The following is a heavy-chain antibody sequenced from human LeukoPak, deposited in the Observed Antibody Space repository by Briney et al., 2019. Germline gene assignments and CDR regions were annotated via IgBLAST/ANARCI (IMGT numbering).Heavy chain of an antibody. J-gene: IGHJ4*02. V-gene: IGHV3-23*01. D-gene: IGHD1-1*01. CDR1: GFTFSSNA. Sequence: EGSLRLSCAGSGFTFSSNALSWVRQAPGKGLEWVSAISTSGGNTYYADSVRGRFTISGDNSKNTLYLQMNTLRAEDTAVYYCATTKQARRYFDYWGQGTLVTVSP. CDR3: ATTKQARRYFDY. CDR2: ISTSGGNT.